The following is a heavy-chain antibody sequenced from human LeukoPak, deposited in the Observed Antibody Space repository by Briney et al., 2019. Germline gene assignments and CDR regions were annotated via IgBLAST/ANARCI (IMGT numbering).Heavy chain of an antibody. D-gene: IGHD5-18*01. CDR1: GGSISSYY. V-gene: IGHV4-59*01. J-gene: IGHJ4*02. CDR2: IYYSGST. Sequence: SETLSLTCTVSGGSISSYYWSWIRQPPGKGLEWIGYIYYSGSTNDKPSLKSRVTISVDTSKNQFSLKLSSVTAADTAVYYCAREGYSDGGAYFDYWGQGTLVTVSS. CDR3: AREGYSDGGAYFDY.